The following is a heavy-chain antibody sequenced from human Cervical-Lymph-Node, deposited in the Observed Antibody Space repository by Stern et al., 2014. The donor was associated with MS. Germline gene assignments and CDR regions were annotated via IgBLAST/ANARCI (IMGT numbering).Heavy chain of an antibody. CDR3: ARASGTYAVYYYNYGMDV. D-gene: IGHD1-26*01. CDR1: GGSITSDGYY. J-gene: IGHJ6*02. CDR2: IHYSGGT. V-gene: IGHV4-31*03. Sequence: QVKLQESGPGLVKPSQTLSLTCTVSGGSITSDGYYWSWIRQHPGKGLEWIGYIHYSGGTYYSSSLKSRLTISVDKSKNQFSLRLNSVTAADTAVYYCARASGTYAVYYYNYGMDVWGQGTTVTVSS.